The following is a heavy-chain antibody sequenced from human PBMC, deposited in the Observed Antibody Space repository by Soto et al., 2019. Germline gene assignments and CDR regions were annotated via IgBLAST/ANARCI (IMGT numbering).Heavy chain of an antibody. D-gene: IGHD3-9*01. CDR2: INPNSGGT. J-gene: IGHJ4*02. V-gene: IGHV1-2*04. CDR3: ARSRYDILTGYYSH. CDR1: GYTFTGYY. Sequence: ASVKVSCKASGYTFTGYYMHWVRQAPGQGLEWMGWINPNSGGTNYAQKFQGWVTMTRDTSISTAYMELSRLRSDDTAGYYCARSRYDILTGYYSHWGQGTLVTVSS.